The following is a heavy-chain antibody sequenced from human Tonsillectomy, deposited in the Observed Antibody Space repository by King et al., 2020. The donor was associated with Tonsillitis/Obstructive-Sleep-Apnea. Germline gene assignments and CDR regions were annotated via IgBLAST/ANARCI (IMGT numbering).Heavy chain of an antibody. CDR1: GGSVSSGHYF. Sequence: VQLQESGPGLVKPSETLSLTCIVSGGSVSSGHYFWTWVRQPPGRGLEWIGCISYSGSSSYSPSLESRVTISVDTSKNHFALNVSSVTAADAAVYYCVRSHGAYWGQGILVTVSS. D-gene: IGHD3-16*01. J-gene: IGHJ4*02. CDR2: ISYSGSS. V-gene: IGHV4-61*03. CDR3: VRSHGAY.